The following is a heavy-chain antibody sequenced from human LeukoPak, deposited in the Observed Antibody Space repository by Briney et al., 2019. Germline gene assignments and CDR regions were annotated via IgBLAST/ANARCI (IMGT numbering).Heavy chain of an antibody. CDR2: IHSGGNT. CDR1: GLTVRSNY. J-gene: IGHJ4*02. D-gene: IGHD6-13*01. V-gene: IGHV3-53*01. CDR3: ARCDSSRWNGIDY. Sequence: GGSLRLSCAASGLTVRSNYMGWVRQAPGKGLEWISVIHSGGNTYYADSVKGRFTISRDNSRNTMDLQMNSLRAEDTAVYYCARCDSSRWNGIDYWGQGTLVTVSS.